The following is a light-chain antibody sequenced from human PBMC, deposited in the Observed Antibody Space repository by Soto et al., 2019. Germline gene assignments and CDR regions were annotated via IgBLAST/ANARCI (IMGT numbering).Light chain of an antibody. CDR1: QSIGRW. Sequence: DIQMTQSPSTLSASVGDRVTITCRASQSIGRWLAWYQQKPGEAPKLLIYDASSLETGVPSRFSGSGSGTEFTLTISSLQPDDFATYYCQHYNSYGTFGQGTKVDI. J-gene: IGKJ1*01. CDR2: DAS. CDR3: QHYNSYGT. V-gene: IGKV1-5*01.